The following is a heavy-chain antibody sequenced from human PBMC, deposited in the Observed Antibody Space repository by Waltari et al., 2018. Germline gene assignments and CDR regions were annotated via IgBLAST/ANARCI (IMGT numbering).Heavy chain of an antibody. CDR2: IKPNSGGT. CDR3: ASDYLHDFWSGASLGP. CDR1: GYTFTGSS. D-gene: IGHD3-3*01. V-gene: IGHV1-2*02. J-gene: IGHJ5*02. Sequence: VQLVQSGAEVKQPGESMNISCQGSGYTFTGSSMPWVRQAPGQGLEWMGWIKPNSGGTNYAQKLQGRVTMTRDTSISTAYMELSRLRSDDTSVYYCASDYLHDFWSGASLGPWGQGTLVTVSS.